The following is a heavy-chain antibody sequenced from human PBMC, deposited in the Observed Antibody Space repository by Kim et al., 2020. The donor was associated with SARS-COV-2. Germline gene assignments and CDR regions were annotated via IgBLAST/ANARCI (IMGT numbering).Heavy chain of an antibody. D-gene: IGHD6-13*01. V-gene: IGHV3-21*01. CDR2: ISSSSSYI. CDR3: ASEVDRHSSSWYPPYYYYDGMGV. J-gene: IGHJ6*01. Sequence: GGSLRLSCAASGFTFSSYSMNWVRQAPGKGLEWVSSISSSSSYIYYADSVKGRFTISRDNAKNSLYLQMNSLRAEDTAVYYCASEVDRHSSSWYPPYYYYDGMGVWGQGTTVAVAS. CDR1: GFTFSSYS.